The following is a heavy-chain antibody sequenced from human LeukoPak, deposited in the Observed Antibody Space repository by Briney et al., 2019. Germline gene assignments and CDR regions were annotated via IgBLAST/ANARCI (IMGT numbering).Heavy chain of an antibody. CDR3: APTPAAAGTLFDY. D-gene: IGHD6-13*01. V-gene: IGHV1-69*05. Sequence: AASVKVSCKAPGGTFSSYAISWVRQAPGQGLEWMGGIIPIFGTANYAQKFQGRVTMTRDTSTSTVYMELSSLRSEDTAVYYCAPTPAAAGTLFDYWGQGTLVTVSS. CDR1: GGTFSSYA. J-gene: IGHJ4*02. CDR2: IIPIFGTA.